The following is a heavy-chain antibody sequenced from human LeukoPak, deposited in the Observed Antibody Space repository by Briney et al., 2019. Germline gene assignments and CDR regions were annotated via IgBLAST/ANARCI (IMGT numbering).Heavy chain of an antibody. Sequence: ASQTLSLTCTVSGGSISSSSAYWGWIRQPPGKGLEWIGSIYYSKNTYYNPSLKSRVTISADTSKNQFSLTLGSVSATDTAVYYCVSPRGFSYGYFDYWGQGTLVTVSS. CDR1: GGSISSSSAY. V-gene: IGHV4-39*01. D-gene: IGHD5-18*01. CDR2: IYYSKNT. CDR3: VSPRGFSYGYFDY. J-gene: IGHJ4*02.